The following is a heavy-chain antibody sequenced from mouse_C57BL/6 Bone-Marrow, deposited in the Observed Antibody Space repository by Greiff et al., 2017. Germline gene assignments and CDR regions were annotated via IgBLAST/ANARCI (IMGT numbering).Heavy chain of an antibody. Sequence: QVQLQQSGAELVRPGTSVKVSCKASGYAFTNYLIEWVKQRPGQGLEWIGVINPGSGGTNYNEKFKGKATLTADTTSSTAYMQLSSLTSEDSAVYFCARSYDYGFAYWGQGTLVTVSA. V-gene: IGHV1-54*01. CDR2: INPGSGGT. J-gene: IGHJ3*01. CDR3: ARSYDYGFAY. CDR1: GYAFTNYL. D-gene: IGHD2-4*01.